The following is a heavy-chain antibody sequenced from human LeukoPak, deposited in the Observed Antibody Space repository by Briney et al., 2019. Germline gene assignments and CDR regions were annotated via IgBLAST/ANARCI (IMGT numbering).Heavy chain of an antibody. J-gene: IGHJ3*02. Sequence: TSETLSLTCTVSGGSISTYYWNWIRQPAGKGLEWIGRIYNSGNTNYNPSLKGRGTISVDRSRNMFSLKLSSVTAADTAVYYCARDYIVETGVVAFDIWGQGTMVTVSS. CDR2: IYNSGNT. CDR3: ARDYIVETGVVAFDI. V-gene: IGHV4-4*07. D-gene: IGHD5-12*01. CDR1: GGSISTYY.